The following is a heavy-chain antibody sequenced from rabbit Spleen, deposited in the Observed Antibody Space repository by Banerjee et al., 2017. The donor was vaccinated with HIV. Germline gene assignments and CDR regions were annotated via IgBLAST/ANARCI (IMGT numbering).Heavy chain of an antibody. CDR2: IDVVFGTT. CDR1: GFDSSNYG. CDR3: VRDRANIGGDYGPYYFDL. Sequence: QEQLVESGGGLVQPGGSLKLSCKASGFDSSNYGVSWVRQAPGKGLEWIGYIDVVFGTTYYARWVNGRFTISSHNAQNTLYLQLNSLTAADTATYFCVRDRANIGGDYGPYYFDLWGPGTLVTVS. V-gene: IGHV1S47*01. J-gene: IGHJ4*01. D-gene: IGHD2-1*01.